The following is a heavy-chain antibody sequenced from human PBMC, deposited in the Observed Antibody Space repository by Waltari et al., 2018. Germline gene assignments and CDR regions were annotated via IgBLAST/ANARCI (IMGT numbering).Heavy chain of an antibody. CDR2: IKEDGGDK. J-gene: IGHJ4*02. D-gene: IGHD1-26*01. Sequence: GKGLEWLANIKEDGGDKNYVDSVRGQITISRDNAKNTLYLQMNSLRVEDTAIYYCAREIVGATVIFDYWGQGTLVTVSS. V-gene: IGHV3-7*01. CDR3: AREIVGATVIFDY.